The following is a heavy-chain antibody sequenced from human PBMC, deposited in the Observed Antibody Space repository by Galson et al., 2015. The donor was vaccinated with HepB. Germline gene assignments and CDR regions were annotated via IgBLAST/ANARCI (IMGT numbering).Heavy chain of an antibody. CDR2: INPSGGST. D-gene: IGHD1-26*01. V-gene: IGHV1-46*01. CDR1: GGTFSSYA. J-gene: IGHJ4*02. CDR3: ASEGGSSHFDY. Sequence: SVKVSCKASGGTFSSYAISWVRQAPGQGLEWMGIINPSGGSTSYAQKFQGRVTMTRDTSTSTVYMELSSLRSEDTAVYYCASEGGSSHFDYWGQGTLVTVSS.